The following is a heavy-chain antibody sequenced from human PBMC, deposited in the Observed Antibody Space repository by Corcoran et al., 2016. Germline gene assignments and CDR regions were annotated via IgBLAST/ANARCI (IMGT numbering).Heavy chain of an antibody. V-gene: IGHV4-34*01. Sequence: QVQLQQWGAGLLKPSETLSLTCAVYGGSFSGYYWSWIRQPPGKGLEWIGEINHSGSTNYNPSLKIRVTISVDTSKNQFSLKLRSVTAADTAVYYCARVLRYYDSSGGYYFDYWGQGTLVTVSS. CDR2: INHSGST. D-gene: IGHD3-22*01. CDR1: GGSFSGYY. CDR3: ARVLRYYDSSGGYYFDY. J-gene: IGHJ4*02.